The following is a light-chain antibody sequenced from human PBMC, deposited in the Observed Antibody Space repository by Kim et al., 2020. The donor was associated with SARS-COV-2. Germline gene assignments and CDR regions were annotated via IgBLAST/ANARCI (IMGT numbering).Light chain of an antibody. CDR2: QDS. Sequence: VSPGQTASLTCSGDKLGDKYACWYQQKPGQSPVLVIYQDSKRPSGIPERFSGSNSGNTATLTISGTQAMDEADYYCQAWDSSTVVFGGGTQLTVL. J-gene: IGLJ2*01. V-gene: IGLV3-1*01. CDR1: KLGDKY. CDR3: QAWDSSTVV.